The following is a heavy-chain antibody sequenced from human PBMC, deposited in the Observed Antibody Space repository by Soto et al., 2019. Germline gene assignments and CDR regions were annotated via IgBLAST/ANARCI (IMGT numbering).Heavy chain of an antibody. CDR2: ISYDGSNK. J-gene: IGHJ4*02. CDR1: GFTFSSYG. CDR3: IVTGSYYKVAY. Sequence: GGSLRLSCAASGFTFSSYGMHWVRQAPGKGLEWVAVISYDGSNKYYADSVKGRFTISRDNSKNTLYLQMNSLRAEDTAVYYCIVTGSYYKVAYWGQGTLVTVSS. D-gene: IGHD3-10*01. V-gene: IGHV3-30*03.